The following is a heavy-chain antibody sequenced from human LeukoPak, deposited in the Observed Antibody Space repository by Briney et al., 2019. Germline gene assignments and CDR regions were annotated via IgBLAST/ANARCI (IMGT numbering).Heavy chain of an antibody. D-gene: IGHD6-19*01. V-gene: IGHV3-23*01. CDR1: GLRFSSYA. CDR3: AKGAAVAGTLYFQH. J-gene: IGHJ1*01. Sequence: PGGSLRLSCAASGLRFSSYAMSWVRQAPGKGLEWVSAVSGTSTNTYYSDSVKGRFTISRDNSQNTLYLQMNNLEGGDTAVYYCAKGAAVAGTLYFQHWGQGTLVTVSS. CDR2: VSGTSTNT.